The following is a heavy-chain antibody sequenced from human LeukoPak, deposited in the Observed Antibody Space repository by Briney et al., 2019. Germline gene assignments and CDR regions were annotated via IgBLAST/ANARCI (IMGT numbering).Heavy chain of an antibody. Sequence: GGSLRLSCAASGLTFSGYTLSWVRQTPGKGLEWVSSISSSGTYIFYADSVRGRFTISRDNPKNSLYLEMNGLTVEDTAVFYCARSADYGDFGTHWGQGTLVTVSS. J-gene: IGHJ4*02. D-gene: IGHD4-17*01. V-gene: IGHV3-21*01. CDR2: ISSSGTYI. CDR3: ARSADYGDFGTH. CDR1: GLTFSGYT.